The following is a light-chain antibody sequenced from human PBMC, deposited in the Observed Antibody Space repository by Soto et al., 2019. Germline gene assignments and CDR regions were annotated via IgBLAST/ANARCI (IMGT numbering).Light chain of an antibody. Sequence: QSALTQPRSVSGSPGQSVTISCTGTNSDVGGYNYVSWYQHHPGKAPKLMIYDVSKRPSGVPDRFSGSKSGNTASLTISGHQAEDEADYYCCSSRGSYTFEVFGGGTKVTVL. CDR1: NSDVGGYNY. CDR2: DVS. CDR3: CSSRGSYTFEV. J-gene: IGLJ2*01. V-gene: IGLV2-11*01.